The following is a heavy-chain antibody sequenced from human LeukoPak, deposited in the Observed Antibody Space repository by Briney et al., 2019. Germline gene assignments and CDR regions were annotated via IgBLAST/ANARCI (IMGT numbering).Heavy chain of an antibody. V-gene: IGHV4-39*01. Sequence: SETLSLTCTVSGGSISSSSYYWGWIRQPPGKGLEWIGSIYYSGSTYYNPSLKSRVTISVDTSKNQFSLKLSSVTAADTAVYYCASGYCSSTSCYKGMDVWGQGTTVTVSS. J-gene: IGHJ6*02. CDR2: IYYSGST. D-gene: IGHD2-2*02. CDR3: ASGYCSSTSCYKGMDV. CDR1: GGSISSSSYY.